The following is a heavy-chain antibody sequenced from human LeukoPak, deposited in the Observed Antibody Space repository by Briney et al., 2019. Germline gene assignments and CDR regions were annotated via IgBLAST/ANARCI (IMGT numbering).Heavy chain of an antibody. J-gene: IGHJ3*02. CDR1: GGSISSYY. CDR2: IYYSGST. V-gene: IGHV4-59*01. CDR3: ARYIVSYPHDAFDI. D-gene: IGHD1-26*01. Sequence: SETLSLTCTVTGGSISSYYWSWIRQPPGKGLEWIGYIYYSGSTNYNPSLKSRVTISVDTSKKQFSLKLSSVTAADTAFYYCARYIVSYPHDAFDIWGQGTMVTVSS.